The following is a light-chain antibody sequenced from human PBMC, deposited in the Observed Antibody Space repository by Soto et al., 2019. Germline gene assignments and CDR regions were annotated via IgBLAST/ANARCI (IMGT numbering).Light chain of an antibody. CDR2: ETS. CDR3: QQYSTFWT. CDR1: QSLTRW. Sequence: DIQMSQSPSTLSASVGDRVTITCRASQSLTRWLAWYQQKPGRAPKLLIYETSILQSGVPSRFSGSGSGTDFTLTISGVQPDDIATYYCQQYSTFWTFGQGTRVEVK. J-gene: IGKJ1*01. V-gene: IGKV1-5*03.